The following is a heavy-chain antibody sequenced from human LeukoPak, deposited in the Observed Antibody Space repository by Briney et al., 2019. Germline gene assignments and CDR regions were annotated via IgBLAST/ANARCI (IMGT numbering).Heavy chain of an antibody. Sequence: SETLSLTCTVSGGSISSYYWSWIRQPPGKGLEWIGYIYYGGSTNYNPSLKSRVTISVDTSKNQFSLKLSSVTAADTAVYYCARDNYDSSGYLDYWGQGTLVTVSS. CDR3: ARDNYDSSGYLDY. J-gene: IGHJ4*02. V-gene: IGHV4-59*01. CDR2: IYYGGST. CDR1: GGSISSYY. D-gene: IGHD3-22*01.